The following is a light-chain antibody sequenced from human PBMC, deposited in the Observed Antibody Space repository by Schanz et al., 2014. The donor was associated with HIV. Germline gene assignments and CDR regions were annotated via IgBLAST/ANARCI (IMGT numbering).Light chain of an antibody. CDR2: GNS. Sequence: QSVLTQPPSVSGAPGQRVTISCTGSSSNIGAGYDVHWYQQLPGTAPKLLIYGNSNRPSGVPDRFSGSQSGTSASLVISGLQSEDEADYFCATWDISLNGPVFGGGTKLTVL. CDR1: SSNIGAGYD. J-gene: IGLJ2*01. CDR3: ATWDISLNGPV. V-gene: IGLV1-40*01.